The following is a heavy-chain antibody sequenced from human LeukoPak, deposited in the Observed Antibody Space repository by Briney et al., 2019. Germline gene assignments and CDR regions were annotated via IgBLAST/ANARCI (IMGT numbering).Heavy chain of an antibody. CDR3: ARESSESFDI. CDR2: IGSRSTSI. CDR1: GFTFTSHS. J-gene: IGHJ3*02. V-gene: IGHV3-21*01. Sequence: GGSLRLSCAASGFTFTSHSMNWVRQAPGKGLEWVSSIGSRSTSIYYAASVKGRFTISRDNAKNSLYLQMNSLRAEDTAVYYCARESSESFDIWGQGTMVTVSS. D-gene: IGHD6-25*01.